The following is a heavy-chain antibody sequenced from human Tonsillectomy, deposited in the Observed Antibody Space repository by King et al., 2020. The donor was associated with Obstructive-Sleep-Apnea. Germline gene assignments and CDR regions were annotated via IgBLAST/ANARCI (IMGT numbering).Heavy chain of an antibody. Sequence: VQLVESGGGVVQPGRSLRLSCAASGFTFSSYAMHWVRQAPGKGLEWVAVISYDGSNKYYTDSVKGRFTISRDNSKNTLYVQMNSLRGEDTAVYYCASPRPRYSGYDLCWYFDLWGRGTLVTVSS. CDR2: ISYDGSNK. CDR3: ASPRPRYSGYDLCWYFDL. J-gene: IGHJ2*01. D-gene: IGHD5-12*01. CDR1: GFTFSSYA. V-gene: IGHV3-30*04.